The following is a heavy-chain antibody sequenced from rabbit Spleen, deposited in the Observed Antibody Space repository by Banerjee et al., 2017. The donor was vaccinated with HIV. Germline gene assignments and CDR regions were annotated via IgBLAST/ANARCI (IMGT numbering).Heavy chain of an antibody. J-gene: IGHJ6*01. CDR3: ARDTGSSFSSYGMDL. Sequence: QSLEESGGDLVKPGASLTLTCTASGFSFSSSYYMCWVRQAPGKGLECIACIYAGISTNTYYANWAKGRFTISKTSSTTVTLQMTSLTGADTATYFCARDTGSSFSSYGMDLWGQGTLVTVS. V-gene: IGHV1S40*01. D-gene: IGHD8-1*01. CDR2: IYAGISTNT. CDR1: GFSFSSSYY.